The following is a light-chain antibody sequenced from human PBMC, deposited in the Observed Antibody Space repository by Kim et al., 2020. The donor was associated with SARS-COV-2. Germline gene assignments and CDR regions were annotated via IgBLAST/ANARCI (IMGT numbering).Light chain of an antibody. CDR3: QTWDSSTAV. CDR2: QDN. J-gene: IGLJ2*01. Sequence: SYELTQPPSVSVSPGQTAIFTCSGHKLGDKYAYWYQQKPGQSPALVIYQDNKRPSGIPERFSGSNSGNTATLTISGTQATDEADYYCQTWDSSTAVFGGG. V-gene: IGLV3-1*01. CDR1: KLGDKY.